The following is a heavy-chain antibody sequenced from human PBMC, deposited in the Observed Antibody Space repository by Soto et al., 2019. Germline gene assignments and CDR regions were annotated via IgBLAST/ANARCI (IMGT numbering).Heavy chain of an antibody. D-gene: IGHD1-20*01. Sequence: PGRSMRLFCAASGFTFSSSGLNWVLQAPGKGLAWVSSISSTTSYIYYAYSVKGRFTISRDNAKTSLYLQMNRLRVEDTAVYYCTRVENYNWKWDVWGQGTTVTVSS. CDR2: ISSTTSYI. CDR1: GFTFSSSG. V-gene: IGHV3-21*01. CDR3: TRVENYNWKWDV. J-gene: IGHJ6*02.